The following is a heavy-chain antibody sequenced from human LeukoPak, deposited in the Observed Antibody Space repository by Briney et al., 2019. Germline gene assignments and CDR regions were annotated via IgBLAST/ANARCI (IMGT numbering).Heavy chain of an antibody. V-gene: IGHV3-53*01. D-gene: IGHD7-27*01. CDR2: IYSGGRT. CDR3: ARDTGIDAFDI. J-gene: IGHJ3*02. Sequence: GGSLRLSCAASGFTVSSNYMSWVRQAPGKGLEWVSVIYSGGRTNYADSVKGRFTISRDNSKNTLYLQMNSLRAEDTAVYYCARDTGIDAFDIWGQGTMVTVS. CDR1: GFTVSSNY.